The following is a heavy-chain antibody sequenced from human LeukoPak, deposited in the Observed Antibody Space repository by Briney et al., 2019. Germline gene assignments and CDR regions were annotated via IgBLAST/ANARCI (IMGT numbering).Heavy chain of an antibody. CDR2: IYYSGST. CDR1: GGSISSYY. D-gene: IGHD2-2*01. V-gene: IGHV4-59*12. CDR3: ARGQVVPAAKGIRWFDP. Sequence: SETLSLTCTVSGGSISSYYWSWIRQPPGKGLEWIGYIYYSGSTYYNPSLKSRVTISVDTSKNQFSLKLSSVTAADTAVYYCARGQVVPAAKGIRWFDPWGQGTLVTVSS. J-gene: IGHJ5*02.